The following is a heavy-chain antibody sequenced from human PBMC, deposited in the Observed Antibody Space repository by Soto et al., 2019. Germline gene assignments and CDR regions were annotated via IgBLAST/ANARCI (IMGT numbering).Heavy chain of an antibody. J-gene: IGHJ5*02. CDR1: GGSISSGGYY. CDR2: IYYSGST. V-gene: IGHV4-31*03. Sequence: SSETLSLTCTVSGGSISSGGYYWSWIRQHPGKGLEWIGYIYYSGSTYYNPSLKSRVTISVDTSKNQFSLKLSSVTAADTAVYYCASSGSYPGDWFDPWGQGTLVTVSS. CDR3: ASSGSYPGDWFDP. D-gene: IGHD1-26*01.